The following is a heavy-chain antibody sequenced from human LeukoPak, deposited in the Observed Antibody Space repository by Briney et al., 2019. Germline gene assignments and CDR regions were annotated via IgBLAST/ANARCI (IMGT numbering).Heavy chain of an antibody. CDR3: ARSASHTLGEFDY. Sequence: SETLSLTCTVSGGSISSYYWSWIRQPPGKGLEWIGYIYYSGSTNYNPSLKSRVTISVDTSKNQFSLKLSSVTAADTAVYYCARSASHTLGEFDYWGQGTLVTVSS. V-gene: IGHV4-59*08. D-gene: IGHD3-10*01. CDR1: GGSISSYY. J-gene: IGHJ4*02. CDR2: IYYSGST.